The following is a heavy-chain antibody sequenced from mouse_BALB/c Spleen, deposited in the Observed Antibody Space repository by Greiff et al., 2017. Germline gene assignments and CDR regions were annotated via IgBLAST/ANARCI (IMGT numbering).Heavy chain of an antibody. CDR3: ARYPKGYFDV. V-gene: IGHV1-7*01. CDR1: GYTFTSYW. Sequence: VKVVESGAELAKPGASVKMSCKASGYTFTSYWMHWVKQRPGQGLEWIGYINPSTGYTEYNQKFKDKATLTADKSSSTAYMQLSSLTSEDSAVYYCARYPKGYFDVWGAGTTVTVSS. J-gene: IGHJ1*01. CDR2: INPSTGYT.